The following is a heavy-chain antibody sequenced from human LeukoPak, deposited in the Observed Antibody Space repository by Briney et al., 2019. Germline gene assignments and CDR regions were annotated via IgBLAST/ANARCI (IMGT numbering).Heavy chain of an antibody. CDR2: ISGSGGST. CDR3: ASPNPIGDLSWLDY. V-gene: IGHV3-23*01. J-gene: IGHJ4*02. CDR1: GFTFSSYA. Sequence: GGSLRLSCAASGFTFSSYAMSWVRQAPGKGLEWVSAISGSGGSTYYADSVKGRFTISRDNSKNTLYLQMNSLRVEDTAVYYCASPNPIGDLSWLDYWGQGALVTVSS. D-gene: IGHD3-10*01.